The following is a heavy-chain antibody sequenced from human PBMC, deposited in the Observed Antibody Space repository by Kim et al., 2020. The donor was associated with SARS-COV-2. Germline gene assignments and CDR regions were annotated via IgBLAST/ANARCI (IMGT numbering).Heavy chain of an antibody. CDR3: ARRYSNYWYFDL. D-gene: IGHD4-4*01. CDR1: GGSISSHY. Sequence: SETLSLTCTVSGGSISSHYWSWIRRPPGKGLEWIGYIYYTGSTNYNPSLKSRVTMSVDTSKNQFSLRLNSVTGADAAMYYCARRYSNYWYFDLWGRGTLVTVSS. J-gene: IGHJ2*01. V-gene: IGHV4-59*08. CDR2: IYYTGST.